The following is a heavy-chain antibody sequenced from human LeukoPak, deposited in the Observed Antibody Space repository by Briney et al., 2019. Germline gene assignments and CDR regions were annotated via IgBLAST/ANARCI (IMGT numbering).Heavy chain of an antibody. CDR1: GYTFTSYG. J-gene: IGHJ6*03. V-gene: IGHV1-18*01. CDR3: ARVFAMGWGYYYYYYMDV. Sequence: GASVKVSCKASGYTFTSYGISWVRPAPGQGLEWMGWISAYNGSTNYAQKLQGRVTMTTDTSTSTAYMELRSLRSDDTAVYYCARVFAMGWGYYYYYYMDVWGKGTTVTVSS. D-gene: IGHD5-18*01. CDR2: ISAYNGST.